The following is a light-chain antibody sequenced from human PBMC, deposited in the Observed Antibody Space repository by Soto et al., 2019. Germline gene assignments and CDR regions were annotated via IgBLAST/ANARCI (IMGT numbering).Light chain of an antibody. Sequence: EILMTQSPATPSVSPAVRATLSCTASQSVSSSYLAWYQQKPGQAPRLLIYGASNRATGIPDRFSGSGSGTDFTLTISRLEPEDFAVYYCQQYGSSPWTFGQGTRWIS. V-gene: IGKV3-20*01. CDR2: GAS. J-gene: IGKJ1*01. CDR1: QSVSSSY. CDR3: QQYGSSPWT.